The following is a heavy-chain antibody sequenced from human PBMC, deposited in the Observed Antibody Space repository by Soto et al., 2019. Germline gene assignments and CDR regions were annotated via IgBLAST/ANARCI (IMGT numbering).Heavy chain of an antibody. CDR2: IYYSGST. D-gene: IGHD2-21*02. Sequence: HSETLSLSCTVSGGSVSSGSYYWSWIRQPPGKGLEWIGYIYYSGSTNYNPSLKSRVTISVDTSKNQFSLKLSSVTAADTAVYYCARVRYCGGDCYQYYFDYWGQGTLVTVSS. V-gene: IGHV4-61*01. CDR1: GGSVSSGSYY. J-gene: IGHJ4*02. CDR3: ARVRYCGGDCYQYYFDY.